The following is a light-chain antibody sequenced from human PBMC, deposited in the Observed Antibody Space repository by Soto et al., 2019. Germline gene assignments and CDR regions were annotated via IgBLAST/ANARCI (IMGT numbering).Light chain of an antibody. V-gene: IGKV1-39*01. CDR3: QQGFDAPLT. J-gene: IGKJ4*01. Sequence: DIQMTQSPSSQSASIGDRVTITCRASQSIRSYLNWYQQTPRQAPKLLIYAASTQQSEVPSRFSGSGSGTDFTLTISSLQPEDFATYYCQQGFDAPLTFGGGTKVEIK. CDR2: AAS. CDR1: QSIRSY.